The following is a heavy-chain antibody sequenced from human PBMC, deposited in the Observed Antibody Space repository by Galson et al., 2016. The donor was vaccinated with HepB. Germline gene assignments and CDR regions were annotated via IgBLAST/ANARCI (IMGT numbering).Heavy chain of an antibody. CDR3: VTERLTSSWCF. J-gene: IGHJ1*01. V-gene: IGHV3-7*01. CDR1: GFTFSSYW. Sequence: SLRLSCAASGFTFSSYWMTWVRQAPGKGPEWMAHINEDGSKKYYVESVKGRFTISSDNAKNSLYLQMDSLRAEDTAVYSCVTERLTSSWCFWGQDTLVTVSS. D-gene: IGHD6-13*01. CDR2: INEDGSKK.